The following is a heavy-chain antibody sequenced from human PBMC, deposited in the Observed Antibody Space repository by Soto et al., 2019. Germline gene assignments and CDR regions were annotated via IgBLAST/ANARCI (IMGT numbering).Heavy chain of an antibody. J-gene: IGHJ3*02. Sequence: PVGSLRLSCAASGFTFDDYTMHWVRQAPGKGLEWVSLISWDGGSTYYADSVKGRSTISRDNSKNSLYLQMNSLRTEDTALYYCAKDHSSGSYLVGDAFDIWGQGTMVTVSS. CDR3: AKDHSSGSYLVGDAFDI. D-gene: IGHD1-26*01. CDR2: ISWDGGST. V-gene: IGHV3-43*01. CDR1: GFTFDDYT.